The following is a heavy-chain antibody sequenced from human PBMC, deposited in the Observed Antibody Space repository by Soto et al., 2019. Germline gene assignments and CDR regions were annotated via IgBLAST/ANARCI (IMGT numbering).Heavy chain of an antibody. CDR3: ARAISYYYDSSGYPYYYGMDV. J-gene: IGHJ6*02. CDR1: GGSFSGYY. V-gene: IGHV4-34*01. CDR2: LNHSGST. D-gene: IGHD3-22*01. Sequence: SATLSLTCAVYGGSFSGYYWRWIRRPPGKGLEWIGELNHSGSTNYNPSLKSRVTLSVDTSKNQFSLQLSSVTGADTAVYYCARAISYYYDSSGYPYYYGMDVWGQGTTVTVS.